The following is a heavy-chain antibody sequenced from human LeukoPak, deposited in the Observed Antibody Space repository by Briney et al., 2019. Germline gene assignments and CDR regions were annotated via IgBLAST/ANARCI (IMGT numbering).Heavy chain of an antibody. CDR3: ARVAAGIGFFQH. V-gene: IGHV4-34*01. Sequence: PSETLSLTCAVYGGSFSGYSWSWIRQAPGKGLEWIGEINHSGSTNYNPSLKSRVTISVHTSKNQLSLKLTSVTAADTAVYYCARVAAGIGFFQHWGRGTLVTVSS. CDR2: INHSGST. D-gene: IGHD6-13*01. CDR1: GGSFSGYS. J-gene: IGHJ1*01.